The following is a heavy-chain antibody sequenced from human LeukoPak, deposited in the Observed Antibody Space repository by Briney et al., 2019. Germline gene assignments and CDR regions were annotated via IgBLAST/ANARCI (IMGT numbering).Heavy chain of an antibody. CDR3: ASSGYSYGYGDY. J-gene: IGHJ4*02. Sequence: ASVKVSCKASGYTFTGYYMNWVRQAPGQGLEWMGWINPNSGGTNYAQKFQGRVTMTRNTSISTAYMELSRLRSDDTAVYYCASSGYSYGYGDYWGQGTLVTVSS. V-gene: IGHV1-2*02. CDR1: GYTFTGYY. D-gene: IGHD5-18*01. CDR2: INPNSGGT.